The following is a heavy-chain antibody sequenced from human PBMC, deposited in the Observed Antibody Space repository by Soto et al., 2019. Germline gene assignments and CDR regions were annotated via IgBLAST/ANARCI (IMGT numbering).Heavy chain of an antibody. CDR3: VRNLVGASYSTFDY. D-gene: IGHD1-26*01. J-gene: IGHJ4*02. CDR2: IIPIFGTA. CDR1: GGTFSIYA. Sequence: SVKVSCKASGGTFSIYAISWVRQAPGEGLEWMGGIIPIFGTANYAQKLQGRVTITADASTSTAYMEMSSLRSEDTAVYYCVRNLVGASYSTFDYWGQGTLVTVSS. V-gene: IGHV1-69*13.